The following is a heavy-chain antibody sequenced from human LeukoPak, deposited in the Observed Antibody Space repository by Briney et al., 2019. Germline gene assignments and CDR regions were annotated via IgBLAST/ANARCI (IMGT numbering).Heavy chain of an antibody. D-gene: IGHD1-26*01. CDR2: IWHDESYE. J-gene: IGHJ4*02. CDR1: GFTFSRYG. V-gene: IGHV3-33*06. Sequence: GGSLRLSCAASGFTFSRYGMHWVRQAPGKGLEGVAVIWHDESYEYYADSVKGRFTISRDSSKNTLYLQMNSLRAEDTAVYYCAKDGVGATSLDCWGQGTLVTVSS. CDR3: AKDGVGATSLDC.